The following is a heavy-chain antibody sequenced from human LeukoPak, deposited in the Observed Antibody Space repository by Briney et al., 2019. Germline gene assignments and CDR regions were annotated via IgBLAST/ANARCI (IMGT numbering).Heavy chain of an antibody. CDR2: MNPNSGNT. V-gene: IGHV1-8*01. J-gene: IGHJ6*02. D-gene: IGHD3-3*01. CDR1: GYTFTSYD. CDR3: ARFGRYDFWSGYYTLKYYYYGMDV. Sequence: ASVKVSCKASGYTFTSYDINWVRQATGQGLEWMGWMNPNSGNTGYAQKFQGRVTMTRNTSISTAYMELSSLRSEDTAVYYCARFGRYDFWSGYYTLKYYYYGMDVWGQGTTVTVSS.